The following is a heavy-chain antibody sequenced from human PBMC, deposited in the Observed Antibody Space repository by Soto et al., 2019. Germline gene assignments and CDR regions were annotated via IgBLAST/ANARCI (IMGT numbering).Heavy chain of an antibody. Sequence: SVKVSCKASGGTFSSHAISWVRQAPGQGLEWMGGIIPIFGTANYAQKFQGRVTITADESTSTAYMELSSLRSEDTAVYYCARDSLGGRKNWFDPWGQGTLVTVSS. CDR1: GGTFSSHA. J-gene: IGHJ5*02. CDR3: ARDSLGGRKNWFDP. CDR2: IIPIFGTA. D-gene: IGHD3-3*01. V-gene: IGHV1-69*13.